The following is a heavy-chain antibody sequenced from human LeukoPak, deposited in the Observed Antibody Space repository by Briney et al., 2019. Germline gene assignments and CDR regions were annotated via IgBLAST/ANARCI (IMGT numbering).Heavy chain of an antibody. D-gene: IGHD3-3*01. Sequence: GESLRLSCAGSGFAFSGTWLNWVRQAPGQGLEWVGRINTRTDGATTTYAAPVKGRFTISRDDSESTLYLEMNSLKTEDIAVYYCTTEFWYYFNNWGQGTLVTVSS. J-gene: IGHJ4*02. CDR2: INTRTDGATT. CDR1: GFAFSGTW. V-gene: IGHV3-15*01. CDR3: TTEFWYYFNN.